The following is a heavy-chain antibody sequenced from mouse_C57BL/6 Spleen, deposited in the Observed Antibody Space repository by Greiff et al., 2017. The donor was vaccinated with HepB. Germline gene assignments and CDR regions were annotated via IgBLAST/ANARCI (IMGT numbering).Heavy chain of an antibody. D-gene: IGHD2-1*01. CDR1: GYTFTSYW. CDR2: IDPSDSYT. Sequence: QVQLQQPGAELVKPGASVKLSCKASGYTFTSYWMQWVKQRPGQGLEWIGEIDPSDSYTNYNQKFKGKATLTVDTSSSTAYMQLSSLTSEDSAVYYCASGDMNGNYVDFDDWGQGTTLTVSS. V-gene: IGHV1-50*01. CDR3: ASGDMNGNYVDFDD. J-gene: IGHJ2*01.